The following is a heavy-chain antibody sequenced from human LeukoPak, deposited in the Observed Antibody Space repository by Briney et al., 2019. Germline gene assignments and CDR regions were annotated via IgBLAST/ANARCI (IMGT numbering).Heavy chain of an antibody. V-gene: IGHV3-23*01. CDR2: ISGGGGNT. D-gene: IGHD3/OR15-3a*01. CDR3: AHAVGPPGYLLDS. Sequence: GGSLRPSCAASGLTFSSYAMSWVRQAPGRGLEWVSTISGGGGNTYYADSVKGRFTISRDNSKNTVHLQVSSLRADDTAVYYCAHAVGPPGYLLDSWGQGTL. J-gene: IGHJ5*01. CDR1: GLTFSSYA.